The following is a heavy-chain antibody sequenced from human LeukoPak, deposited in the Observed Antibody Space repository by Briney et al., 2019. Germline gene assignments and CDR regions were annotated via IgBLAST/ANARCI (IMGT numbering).Heavy chain of an antibody. CDR1: GFTFSSYA. Sequence: PGGSLRLSCAASGFTFSSYAMHWVRQAPGEGLEWVAVISYDGSNKYYADSVKGRFTISRDNSKNTLYLQMNSLRAEDTAVYYCARDAGYYYDVYYFDYWGQGTQVTVSS. D-gene: IGHD3-22*01. J-gene: IGHJ4*02. CDR3: ARDAGYYYDVYYFDY. V-gene: IGHV3-30-3*01. CDR2: ISYDGSNK.